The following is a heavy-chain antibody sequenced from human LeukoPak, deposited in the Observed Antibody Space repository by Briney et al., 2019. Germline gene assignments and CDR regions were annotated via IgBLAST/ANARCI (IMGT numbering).Heavy chain of an antibody. V-gene: IGHV3-11*06. Sequence: GGSLRLSCAASGFTFSDYYMSWLRQAPGKGLEWVSFISSSSSYTHYTDSVKGRFTISRDNAKNSLYLQMNRLRVEDTAVYYCARVKGSYSVDYWGQGTLVTVSS. CDR2: ISSSSSYT. CDR1: GFTFSDYY. CDR3: ARVKGSYSVDY. J-gene: IGHJ4*02. D-gene: IGHD1-26*01.